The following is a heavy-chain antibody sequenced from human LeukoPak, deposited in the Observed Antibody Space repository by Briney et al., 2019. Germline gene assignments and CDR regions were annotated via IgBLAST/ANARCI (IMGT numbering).Heavy chain of an antibody. CDR3: ALPLRDGDFYFDY. CDR1: GSTFSNYW. V-gene: IGHV3-74*01. Sequence: PGGSLRLSCAASGSTFSNYWMHWVRQAPGKGLVWVSRINRDGRSTNYADSVKGRFTISRDNAKNTVFLQMNSLRAEDTAVYYCALPLRDGDFYFDYWGQGALVTVSS. J-gene: IGHJ4*02. D-gene: IGHD4-17*01. CDR2: INRDGRST.